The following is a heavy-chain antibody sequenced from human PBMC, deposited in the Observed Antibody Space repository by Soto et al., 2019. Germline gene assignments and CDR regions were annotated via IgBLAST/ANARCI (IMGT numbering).Heavy chain of an antibody. CDR2: ISAYNGNT. V-gene: IGHV1-18*01. J-gene: IGHJ5*02. D-gene: IGHD2-15*01. Sequence: GASVKVSCKASGYTFTSYGISWVRQAPGQGLEWMGWISAYNGNTNYAQKLQGRVTMTTDTSTSTAYMELRSLRSDDTAVYYCARPGYCSGGSCYSSWFDPWGQGTLVTVSS. CDR3: ARPGYCSGGSCYSSWFDP. CDR1: GYTFTSYG.